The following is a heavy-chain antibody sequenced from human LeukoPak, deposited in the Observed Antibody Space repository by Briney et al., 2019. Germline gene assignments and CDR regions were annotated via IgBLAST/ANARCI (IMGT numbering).Heavy chain of an antibody. CDR1: GFTFSSYS. CDR3: ARLDIVVVPAAILAFDI. V-gene: IGHV3-48*01. CDR2: ISSGSSTI. J-gene: IGHJ3*02. Sequence: GGSLRLSCAASGFTFSSYSMNWVRQAPGKGLEWVSYISSGSSTIYYADSVKGRFTISRDNAKNSLYLQMNSLRAEDTAVYYCARLDIVVVPAAILAFDIWGQGTMVTVSS. D-gene: IGHD2-2*02.